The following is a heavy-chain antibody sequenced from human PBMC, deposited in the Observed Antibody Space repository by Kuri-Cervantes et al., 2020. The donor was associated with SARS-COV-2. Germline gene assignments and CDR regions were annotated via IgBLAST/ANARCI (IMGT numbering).Heavy chain of an antibody. Sequence: SETLSLTCTVSGGSISSSSYYWGWIRQPPGKGLEWIGSIYYSGSTYYNPSRKSRVTISVDTSKNQFSLKLSSVTAADTAVYYCARSRAMIVAQADAFDIWGQGTMVTVSS. D-gene: IGHD3-22*01. CDR2: IYYSGST. V-gene: IGHV4-39*01. J-gene: IGHJ3*02. CDR3: ARSRAMIVAQADAFDI. CDR1: GGSISSSSYY.